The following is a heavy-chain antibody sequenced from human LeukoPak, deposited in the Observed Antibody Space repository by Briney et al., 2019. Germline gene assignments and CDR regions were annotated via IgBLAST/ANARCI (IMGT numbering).Heavy chain of an antibody. Sequence: PGGSLRLSCAASGFTINSYAMSWVRQGPGKGLEWVSTISGSGDNTYYADSVRDRFTISRDRSKNTLYLQMDSLRAEDTAVYYCTKDHSEYVWGSYRRDDYWGQGTLVTVSS. V-gene: IGHV3-23*01. CDR2: ISGSGDNT. CDR3: TKDHSEYVWGSYRRDDY. J-gene: IGHJ4*02. CDR1: GFTINSYA. D-gene: IGHD3-16*02.